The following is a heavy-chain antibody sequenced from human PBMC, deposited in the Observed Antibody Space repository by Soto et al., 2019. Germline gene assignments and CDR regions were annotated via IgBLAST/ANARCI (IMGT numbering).Heavy chain of an antibody. Sequence: QPGGSLRLSCAASGFTFSDYWMSWVRQAPGKGLEWVANIRQDGLEKNYVDSVKGRFTISRDNAKNSLSLQMNSLRAEDTAVYYCARDYSMIRGVIPGYWGQGTLVTVSS. CDR1: GFTFSDYW. V-gene: IGHV3-7*01. J-gene: IGHJ4*02. D-gene: IGHD3-10*01. CDR2: IRQDGLEK. CDR3: ARDYSMIRGVIPGY.